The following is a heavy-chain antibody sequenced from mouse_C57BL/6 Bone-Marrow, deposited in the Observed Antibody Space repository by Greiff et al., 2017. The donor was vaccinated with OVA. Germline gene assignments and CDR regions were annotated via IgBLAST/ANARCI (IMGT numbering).Heavy chain of an antibody. D-gene: IGHD2-5*01. V-gene: IGHV1-64*01. CDR3: ARGGFYYSNYVGWYFDV. CDR2: IHPNSGST. J-gene: IGHJ1*03. Sequence: VKLQQPGAELVKPGASVKLSCKTSGYTFTSYWMHWVKQRPGQGLEWIGMIHPNSGSTNYNEKFKSKATLTVDKSSSTAYMQLSSLTSEDSAVYYCARGGFYYSNYVGWYFDVWGTGTTVTVFS. CDR1: GYTFTSYW.